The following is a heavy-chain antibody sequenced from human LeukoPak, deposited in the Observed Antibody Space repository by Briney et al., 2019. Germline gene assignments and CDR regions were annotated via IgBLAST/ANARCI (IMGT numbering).Heavy chain of an antibody. V-gene: IGHV4-59*01. CDR3: ARGFQQLASL. J-gene: IGHJ4*02. D-gene: IGHD6-13*01. CDR1: GGSISSYY. Sequence: PSETLSLTCTVSGGSISSYYWSWIRQPPGKGLEWIGYIYYTGSTNYNPSLKSRVTISVDTSKNQFSLKLSSVTAADTAVYYCARGFQQLASLWGQGTLVTVSS. CDR2: IYYTGST.